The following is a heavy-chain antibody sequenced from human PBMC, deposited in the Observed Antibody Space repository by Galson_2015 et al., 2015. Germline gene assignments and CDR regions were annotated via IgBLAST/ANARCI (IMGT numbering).Heavy chain of an antibody. CDR3: ARLPSGTATFDI. CDR1: GGSISGYY. D-gene: IGHD3-10*01. CDR2: VSYSGST. V-gene: IGHV4-59*01. J-gene: IGHJ3*02. Sequence: ETLSLTCTVSGGSISGYYWGWIRRPPGKGLEWIGYVSYSGSTDYNPSLKSRVTISVDTSKNQFSLNLNSVTAADTAVYNCARLPSGTATFDIWGQGTMVTVSS.